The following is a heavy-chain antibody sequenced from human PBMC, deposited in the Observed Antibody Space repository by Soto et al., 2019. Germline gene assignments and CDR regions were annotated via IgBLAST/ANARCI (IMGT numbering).Heavy chain of an antibody. CDR3: TGEVASGY. D-gene: IGHD2-8*02. V-gene: IGHV3-30-3*01. CDR1: GFTYSKYT. J-gene: IGHJ4*02. Sequence: GGSLRLSCAASGFTYSKYTMHWVRQAPGKGLEWVAAISHDGSNKYYGDSVKGRFTISRDNSKNTLYLQMNSLRAEDTAVYYCTGEVASGYWGQGTLVTVSS. CDR2: ISHDGSNK.